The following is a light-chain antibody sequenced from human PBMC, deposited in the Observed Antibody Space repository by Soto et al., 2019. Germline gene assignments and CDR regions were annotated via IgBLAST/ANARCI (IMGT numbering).Light chain of an antibody. CDR1: QSVSGN. CDR3: QQYSNWPWT. CDR2: GAS. V-gene: IGKV3-15*01. J-gene: IGKJ1*01. Sequence: EIVMTQSPATLSVSPGERATLSCRASQSVSGNLAWYQQKPGQAPRLLIYGASTRATGIPARFSGSGSGTEFTLTISSLQSEDFAVYYCQQYSNWPWTFGQETTVEIK.